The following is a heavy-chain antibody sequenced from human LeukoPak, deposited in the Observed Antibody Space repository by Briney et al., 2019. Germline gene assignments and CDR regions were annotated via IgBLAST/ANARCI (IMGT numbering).Heavy chain of an antibody. V-gene: IGHV4-34*01. J-gene: IGHJ4*02. CDR1: GGSFSGYY. CDR3: ARLRSTSCCPFDY. Sequence: SETLSLTCAVYGGSFSGYYWSWIRQPPGKGLEWIGEINHSGSTNYNPSLKSRVTISVDTSKNQFSLKLSSVTAADTAVYYCARLRSTSCCPFDYWGQGTLVTVSS. D-gene: IGHD2-2*01. CDR2: INHSGST.